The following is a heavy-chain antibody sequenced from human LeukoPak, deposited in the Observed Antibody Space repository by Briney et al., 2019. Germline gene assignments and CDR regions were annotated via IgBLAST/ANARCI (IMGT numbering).Heavy chain of an antibody. J-gene: IGHJ4*02. CDR2: MSSSSSYI. Sequence: GGSLRLSCAASGFTFSSYSMNWVRQAPGKGLEWVSSMSSSSSYIYYADSVKGRFTISRDNAKNSLYLQMNSLRAEDTAVYYCASEYRQEEYDFGYWGQGTLVTVSS. CDR1: GFTFSSYS. D-gene: IGHD2/OR15-2a*01. CDR3: ASEYRQEEYDFGY. V-gene: IGHV3-21*01.